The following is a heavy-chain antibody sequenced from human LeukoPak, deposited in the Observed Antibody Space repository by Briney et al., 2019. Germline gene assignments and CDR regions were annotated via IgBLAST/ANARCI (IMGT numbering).Heavy chain of an antibody. J-gene: IGHJ6*03. CDR2: IFSNDEK. D-gene: IGHD6-19*01. V-gene: IGHV2-26*01. CDR1: GFSLSNARMG. Sequence: SGPVLVKPTETLTLTCTVSGFSLSNARMGASWIRQPPGKALEWLAHIFSNDEKSYSTSLKSRLTISKDTSKSQVVLTMTNMDPVDTATYYCARIQWQTPGRNYYYYYYMDVWGKGTTVTVSS. CDR3: ARIQWQTPGRNYYYYYYMDV.